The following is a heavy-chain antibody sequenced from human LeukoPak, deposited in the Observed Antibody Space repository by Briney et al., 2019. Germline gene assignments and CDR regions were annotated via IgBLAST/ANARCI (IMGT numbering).Heavy chain of an antibody. CDR3: ARYSSSSGGPSYYLDY. CDR1: GFTLRSYW. D-gene: IGHD6-6*01. V-gene: IGHV3-74*01. Sequence: GGSLRLSCAASGFTLRSYWMHRVRQVPGRGLVWVSRISGDGSGTNYADSVKGRFTISRDNAKNTVYLQINNLRAQDTAVYFCARYSSSSGGPSYYLDYWGQGTLVTVSS. CDR2: ISGDGSGT. J-gene: IGHJ4*02.